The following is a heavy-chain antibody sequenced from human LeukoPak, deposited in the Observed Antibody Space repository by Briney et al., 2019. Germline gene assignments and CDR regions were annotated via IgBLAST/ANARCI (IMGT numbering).Heavy chain of an antibody. CDR3: ARNMVRGYEDAFDI. CDR1: GFTFSSYA. J-gene: IGHJ3*02. CDR2: ISYDGSNK. Sequence: PGGSLRLSCAASGFTFSSYAMHWGLQAPGKVLEWGAVISYDGSNKYYADSVKGRFTISRGNSKNTLYLQMNSLRAEDTAVYYCARNMVRGYEDAFDIWGQGTMVTVSS. D-gene: IGHD3-10*01. V-gene: IGHV3-30*04.